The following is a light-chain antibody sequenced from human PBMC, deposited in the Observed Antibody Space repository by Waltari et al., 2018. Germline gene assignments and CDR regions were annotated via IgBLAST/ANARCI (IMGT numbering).Light chain of an antibody. V-gene: IGKV3-15*01. CDR2: DVS. J-gene: IGKJ5*01. Sequence: EIVMTQSPATLSVSPGEGATLSCRASQSVRSNLAWYQQKPAQAPRLLFEDVSTRATGVPARLSGSGSGTEFTLTISSLQSEDFAVYYCQQYSNWPLITFGQGTRLDI. CDR1: QSVRSN. CDR3: QQYSNWPLIT.